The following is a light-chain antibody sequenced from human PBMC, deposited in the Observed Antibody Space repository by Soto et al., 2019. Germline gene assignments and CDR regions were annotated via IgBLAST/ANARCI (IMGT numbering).Light chain of an antibody. CDR1: QSIGSW. CDR3: QQYYSFWT. CDR2: KAS. J-gene: IGKJ1*01. V-gene: IGKV1-5*03. Sequence: DIQMTQSPSTLSASVGDRVTITCRASQSIGSWLAWYQQKPGKAPNLLIYKASNLESGVPSRFSGSGSGTEFTLTISGLQPDDFATYYCQQYYSFWTFGHGTKVEVK.